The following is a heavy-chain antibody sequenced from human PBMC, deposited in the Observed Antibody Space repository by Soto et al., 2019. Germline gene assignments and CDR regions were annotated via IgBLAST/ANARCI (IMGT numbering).Heavy chain of an antibody. D-gene: IGHD6-6*01. Sequence: PSETLSLTCTVSNDSIRSGTYYWAWIRQPPGRGLEWMGSLSYLGTTDYNPSLKSRVTISKDASKNQFSLKLSSVTAADTAVYYCASSSIAARQGYYYYGMDVWGQGTAVTVSS. J-gene: IGHJ6*02. CDR2: LSYLGTT. CDR3: ASSSIAARQGYYYYGMDV. CDR1: NDSIRSGTYY. V-gene: IGHV4-39*01.